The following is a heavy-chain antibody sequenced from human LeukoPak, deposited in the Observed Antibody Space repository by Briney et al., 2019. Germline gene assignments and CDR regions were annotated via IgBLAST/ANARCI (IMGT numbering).Heavy chain of an antibody. J-gene: IGHJ4*02. CDR1: GYTFTGYY. Sequence: ASVKVSCTASGYTFTGYYIHWVRQAPGQGLGWMGWINPHSGGTNYAQKFQGGVTMTRDTSITTAYMELSSLRSDDTAVYYCARAIGAAGDFDYWGQGTLVTVSS. V-gene: IGHV1-2*02. CDR3: ARAIGAAGDFDY. D-gene: IGHD6-13*01. CDR2: INPHSGGT.